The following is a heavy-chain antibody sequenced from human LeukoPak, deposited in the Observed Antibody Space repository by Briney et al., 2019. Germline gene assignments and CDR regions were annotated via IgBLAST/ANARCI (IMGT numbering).Heavy chain of an antibody. CDR3: AREVSAYCGGDCYSTNYYYYMDV. V-gene: IGHV1-2*02. CDR1: GYTFTGYY. Sequence: GASVKVSCKASGYTFTGYYMHWVRQAPGQGLEWMGWINPNSGGTNYAQKFQGGVTMTRDTSISTAYMELSRLRSDDTAVYYCAREVSAYCGGDCYSTNYYYYMDVWGKGTTVTISS. J-gene: IGHJ6*03. D-gene: IGHD2-21*02. CDR2: INPNSGGT.